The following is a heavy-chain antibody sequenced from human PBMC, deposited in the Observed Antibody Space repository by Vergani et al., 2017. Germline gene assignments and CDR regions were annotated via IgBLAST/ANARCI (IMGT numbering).Heavy chain of an antibody. Sequence: QGQLVESGGGVVQPGGSLRLSRAASGFTFSSYAMHWVRQAPGKGREGVAVISYDGSNKYYADSVKGRFTTSRDNSKNTLYLQMNSLGAEDTAVYYCARAEGMTTPGFDPWGQGTLVTVSS. CDR1: GFTFSSYA. CDR2: ISYDGSNK. J-gene: IGHJ5*02. D-gene: IGHD1-1*01. V-gene: IGHV3-30-3*01. CDR3: ARAEGMTTPGFDP.